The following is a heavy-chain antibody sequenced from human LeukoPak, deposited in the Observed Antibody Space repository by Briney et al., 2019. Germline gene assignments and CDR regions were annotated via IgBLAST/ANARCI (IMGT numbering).Heavy chain of an antibody. CDR3: ARGDTAAGPFDY. V-gene: IGHV4-59*11. CDR1: GGSISSHY. Sequence: SETLSLTCTVSGGSISSHYWSWIRQPPGKGLEWIGYIYYSGSTNYNPSLKSRVTISVDTSKHQFSLKLSSVTAADTAVYYCARGDTAAGPFDYWGPGTLVTVSS. J-gene: IGHJ4*02. D-gene: IGHD6-13*01. CDR2: IYYSGST.